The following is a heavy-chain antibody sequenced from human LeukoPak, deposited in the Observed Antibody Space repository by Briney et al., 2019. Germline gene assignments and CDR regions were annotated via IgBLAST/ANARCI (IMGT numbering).Heavy chain of an antibody. CDR3: ARLITMVRGVFDY. D-gene: IGHD3-10*01. J-gene: IGHJ4*02. Sequence: GESLKVSCKGSGYSFTSYWIGWVRQMPWKGLERMGIIYPGDSDTRYSPSFQGQVTISADKSISTAYLQWSSLKASDTAMYYCARLITMVRGVFDYWGQGTLVTVSS. V-gene: IGHV5-51*01. CDR2: IYPGDSDT. CDR1: GYSFTSYW.